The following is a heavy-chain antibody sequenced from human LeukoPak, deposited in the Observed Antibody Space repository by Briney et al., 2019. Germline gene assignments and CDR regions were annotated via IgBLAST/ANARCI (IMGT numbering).Heavy chain of an antibody. CDR3: ARDKVPGDF. CDR2: IYYSGSI. J-gene: IGHJ4*02. CDR1: GGSLSRYY. V-gene: IGHV4-59*01. Sequence: SETLSLTCTVSGGSLSRYYWSWIRQPPGKGLEWIGYIYYSGSINYNPSLKSRVTISVDTSKNQFSLKLSSVTAADTAVYYCARDKVPGDFWGPGTLVTVSS.